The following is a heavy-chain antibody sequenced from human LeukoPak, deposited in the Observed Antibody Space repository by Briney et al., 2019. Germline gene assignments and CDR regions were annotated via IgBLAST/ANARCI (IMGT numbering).Heavy chain of an antibody. CDR2: INGDGRDK. D-gene: IGHD4-11*01. Sequence: GGSLRLSCEASGFTFSTSWMNWVRQAPGKGLEWVANINGDGRDKYYVGSVRGRFTISRDNADNSLYLQMNSLRGDDTAVYYCARGVSSAIDWWGQGTLVTVSS. V-gene: IGHV3-7*01. CDR1: GFTFSTSW. J-gene: IGHJ4*02. CDR3: ARGVSSAIDW.